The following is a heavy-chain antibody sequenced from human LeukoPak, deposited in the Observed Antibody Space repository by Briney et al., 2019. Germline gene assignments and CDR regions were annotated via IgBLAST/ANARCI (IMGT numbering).Heavy chain of an antibody. Sequence: GGSLRLSCVASGVTLSNYAMSWARQAPGKGLEWVPGISSSGSGGNTYYADSVKGRFTISRDSSRNTLFLHMNTLRAEDTAIYYCAKDRTVGASYWYFDLWGRGTLVTVSS. CDR3: AKDRTVGASYWYFDL. V-gene: IGHV3-23*01. D-gene: IGHD1-26*01. CDR2: ISSSGSGGNT. J-gene: IGHJ2*01. CDR1: GVTLSNYA.